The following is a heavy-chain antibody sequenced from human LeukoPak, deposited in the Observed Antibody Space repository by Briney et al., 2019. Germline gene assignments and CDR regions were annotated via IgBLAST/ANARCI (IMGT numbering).Heavy chain of an antibody. CDR3: ARVRRASSRLLVAFDI. D-gene: IGHD6-13*01. CDR1: GFTFSSYE. Sequence: GGSLRLSCAASGFTFSSYEMNWVRQAPGKGLEWVSYISSSGSTIYYADSVKGRFTISRDNAKNSLYLQMNSLRAEDTAVYYCARVRRASSRLLVAFDIWGQGTMVTVSS. J-gene: IGHJ3*02. CDR2: ISSSGSTI. V-gene: IGHV3-48*03.